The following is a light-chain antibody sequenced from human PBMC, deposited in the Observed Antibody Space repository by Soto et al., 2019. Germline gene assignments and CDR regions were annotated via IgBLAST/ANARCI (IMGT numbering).Light chain of an antibody. V-gene: IGLV2-14*01. J-gene: IGLJ1*01. Sequence: QSALTQPASVSGSPGQSITISCTGTSSDFVVYNYVSWYQQHPGKAPKLMIYGDSNRPSGVANRFSGSKSGNTASLTISGLQADDEADYYCSSQYISIALQVFGAGTKVTVL. CDR1: SSDFVVYNY. CDR3: SSQYISIALQV. CDR2: GDS.